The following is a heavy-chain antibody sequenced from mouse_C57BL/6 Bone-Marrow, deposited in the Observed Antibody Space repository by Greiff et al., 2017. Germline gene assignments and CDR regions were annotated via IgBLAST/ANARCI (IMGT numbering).Heavy chain of an antibody. J-gene: IGHJ1*03. CDR3: ARDGYYVPWYFDV. CDR2: IYPGSGST. V-gene: IGHV1-55*01. D-gene: IGHD2-3*01. CDR1: GYTFTSYW. Sequence: QVQLKQSGAELVKPGASVKMSCKASGYTFTSYWITWVKQRPGQGLEWIGDIYPGSGSTNYNEKFKSKATLTVDTSSSTAYMQLSSLTSEDSAVYYCARDGYYVPWYFDVWGTGTTVTVSS.